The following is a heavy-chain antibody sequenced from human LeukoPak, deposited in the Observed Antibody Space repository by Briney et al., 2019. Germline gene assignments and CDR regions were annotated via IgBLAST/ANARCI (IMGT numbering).Heavy chain of an antibody. J-gene: IGHJ4*02. CDR1: GFTFSSYE. V-gene: IGHV4-39*01. CDR2: IYYSGST. D-gene: IGHD2-2*01. Sequence: GSLRLSCAASGFTFSSYEMNWVRQPPGKGLEWIGSIYYSGSTYYNPSLKSRVTISVDTSKNQFSLKLSSVTAADTAVYYCARRGPSLSTSFDYWGQGTLVTVSS. CDR3: ARRGPSLSTSFDY.